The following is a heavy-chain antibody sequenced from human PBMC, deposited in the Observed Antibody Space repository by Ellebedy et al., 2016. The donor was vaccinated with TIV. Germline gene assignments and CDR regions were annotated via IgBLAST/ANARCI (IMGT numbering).Heavy chain of an antibody. J-gene: IGHJ3*02. CDR2: IYYSGST. Sequence: MPSETLSLTCTVSGGSISSSSYYWGWIRQPPGKGLEWIGSIYYSGSTYYNPSLKSRVTISVDTSKNQFSLKLSSVTAADTAVYYCASPQYSGSYYGYDAFDIWGQGTMVTVSS. D-gene: IGHD1-26*01. V-gene: IGHV4-39*01. CDR3: ASPQYSGSYYGYDAFDI. CDR1: GGSISSSSYY.